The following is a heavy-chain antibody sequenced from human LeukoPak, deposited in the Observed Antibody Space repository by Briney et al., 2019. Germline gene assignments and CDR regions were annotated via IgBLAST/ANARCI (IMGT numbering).Heavy chain of an antibody. V-gene: IGHV1-46*01. Sequence: ASVKVSCKASGYTFTSYYMHWVRQAPGQGLEWMGIINPSGGSTSYAQKFQGRVTMTRDTSTSTVYMELSSLRSEDTAVYYCARVGRWYSSSSGPYYFDYWGQGTLVTVSS. CDR3: ARVGRWYSSSSGPYYFDY. J-gene: IGHJ4*02. CDR1: GYTFTSYY. D-gene: IGHD6-6*01. CDR2: INPSGGST.